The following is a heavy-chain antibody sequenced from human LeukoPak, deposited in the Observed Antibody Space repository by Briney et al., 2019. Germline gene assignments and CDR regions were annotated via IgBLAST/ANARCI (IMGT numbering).Heavy chain of an antibody. V-gene: IGHV4-34*01. J-gene: IGHJ6*02. CDR2: INHSGST. Sequence: KPSETLSLTCAVYGGSFSGYYWSWIRQPPGKGLEWIGEINHSGSTNYNPSLKSRVTISVDTSKNQFSLKLSSVTAADTAVYYCARTRDQSLRFRGAHYGMDVWGQGTTVTVSS. D-gene: IGHD3-3*01. CDR3: ARTRDQSLRFRGAHYGMDV. CDR1: GGSFSGYY.